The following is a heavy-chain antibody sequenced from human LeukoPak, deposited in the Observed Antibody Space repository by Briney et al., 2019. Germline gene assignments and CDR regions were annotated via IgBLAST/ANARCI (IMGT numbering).Heavy chain of an antibody. V-gene: IGHV3-74*01. CDR2: INSDGSSI. J-gene: IGHJ3*02. Sequence: GGSLRLSCAASGFTFSSHWMHWVRQAPGKGLVWVSRINSDGSSISYADSVKGRFTISRDNAKNTLYLQMNSLRAEDTAVYYCARVVARLDDAFDIWSQGTMVTVSS. CDR3: ARVVARLDDAFDI. CDR1: GFTFSSHW. D-gene: IGHD2-15*01.